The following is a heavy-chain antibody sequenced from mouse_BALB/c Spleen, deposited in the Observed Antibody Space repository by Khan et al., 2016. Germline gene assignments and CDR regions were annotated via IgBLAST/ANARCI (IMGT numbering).Heavy chain of an antibody. V-gene: IGHV1-53*01. D-gene: IGHD1-2*01. J-gene: IGHJ3*01. CDR2: INPSDGGT. CDR3: TRPHHYGYAAY. Sequence: QVQLQQSGTELVKPGASVKLSCKASGYTFTSYYMYWVKQRPGQGLEWMGEINPSDGGTNFNAKFKNKATLTVDRSSSTAYMQLSSLTSEDSAVYYCTRPHHYGYAAYWGQGTLVTVSA. CDR1: GYTFTSYY.